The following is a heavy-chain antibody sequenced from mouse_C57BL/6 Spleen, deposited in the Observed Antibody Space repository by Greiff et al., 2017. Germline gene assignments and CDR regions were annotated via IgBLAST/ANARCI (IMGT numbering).Heavy chain of an antibody. J-gene: IGHJ3*01. CDR1: GFTFSSYA. Sequence: EVKVEESGGGLVKPGGSLKLSCAASGFTFSSYAMSWVRQTPEKRLEWVATISDGGSYTYYPDNVKGRFTISRDNAKNNLYLQMSHLKSEDTAMYYCARDPITTVVEGLVAYWGQGTLVTVSA. D-gene: IGHD1-1*01. CDR2: ISDGGSYT. V-gene: IGHV5-4*01. CDR3: ARDPITTVVEGLVAY.